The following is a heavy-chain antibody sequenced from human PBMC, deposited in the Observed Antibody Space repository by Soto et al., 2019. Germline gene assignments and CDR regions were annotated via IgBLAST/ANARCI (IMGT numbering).Heavy chain of an antibody. CDR2: IKQDGSEK. Sequence: EVQLLESGGGLVQPGGSLRLSCAASGFTSSTYWMSWVRQAPGKGLECVANIKQDGSEKYYVDSVKGRFTISRDNARNSVFLQMDSLRGADTAVYYCMTLYEFGVVTASGYYNDWWGKGTRVNVSS. V-gene: IGHV3-7*01. D-gene: IGHD3-3*01. CDR3: MTLYEFGVVTASGYYNDW. CDR1: GFTSSTYW. J-gene: IGHJ6*01.